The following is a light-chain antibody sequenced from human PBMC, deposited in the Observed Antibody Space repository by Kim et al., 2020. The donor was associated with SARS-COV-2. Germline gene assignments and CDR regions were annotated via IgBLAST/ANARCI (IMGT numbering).Light chain of an antibody. Sequence: SSELTQDPAVSVALGQTVRITCQGDSLRTYYASWYQQKPGQAPVLVMYGEDNRPSGIPDRFSGSNSENTASLTITGAQAEDEADYYCNSRDRSGNYVVFG. CDR3: NSRDRSGNYVV. V-gene: IGLV3-19*01. CDR2: GED. J-gene: IGLJ2*01. CDR1: SLRTYY.